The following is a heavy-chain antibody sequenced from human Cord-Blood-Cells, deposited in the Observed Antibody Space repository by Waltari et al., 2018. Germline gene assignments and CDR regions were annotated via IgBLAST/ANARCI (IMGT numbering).Heavy chain of an antibody. CDR3: ARAYCSSTSCYYFDY. J-gene: IGHJ4*02. D-gene: IGHD2-2*01. CDR2: INSDGSST. Sequence: EVQLVESGGGLVQPGGSLRLSCAASGFTFSSYWMHWVRQAPGKGLVWVSSINSDGSSTSYADSVKGRFTISRDNAKNTLYLQMNSLRAEDTAVYYCARAYCSSTSCYYFDYWGQGTLVTVSS. CDR1: GFTFSSYW. V-gene: IGHV3-74*01.